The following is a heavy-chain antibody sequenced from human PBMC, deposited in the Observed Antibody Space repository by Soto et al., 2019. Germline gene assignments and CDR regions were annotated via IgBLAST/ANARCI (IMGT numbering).Heavy chain of an antibody. J-gene: IGHJ4*02. Sequence: KASETLSLTCAVYGGSFSGYYWSWIRQPPGKGLEWIGEINHSGSTNYNPSLKSRVTISVDTSKNQFSLKLSSVTAADTAVYYCARGADYDYVWGSYRYPFDYWGQGTLVTVSS. V-gene: IGHV4-34*01. CDR2: INHSGST. D-gene: IGHD3-16*02. CDR3: ARGADYDYVWGSYRYPFDY. CDR1: GGSFSGYY.